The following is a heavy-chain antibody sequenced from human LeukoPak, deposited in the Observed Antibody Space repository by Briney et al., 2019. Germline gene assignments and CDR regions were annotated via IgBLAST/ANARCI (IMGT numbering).Heavy chain of an antibody. CDR3: ARGGYNYGYAFDI. Sequence: PGGSLRLSSAASGFTLMSFEMNWVRQAPGQGLEWVSYISGSGSTIHYADFVKGRFTISRDNAKNSLFLQMNSLRAEDTAVYYCARGGYNYGYAFDIWGQGTMVTASS. CDR1: GFTLMSFE. J-gene: IGHJ3*02. CDR2: ISGSGSTI. V-gene: IGHV3-48*03. D-gene: IGHD5-24*01.